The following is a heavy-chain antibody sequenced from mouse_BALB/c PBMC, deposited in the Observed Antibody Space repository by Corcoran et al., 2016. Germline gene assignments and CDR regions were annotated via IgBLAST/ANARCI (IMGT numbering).Heavy chain of an antibody. CDR3: ERSGSLRRRRLDY. CDR1: GYTFTNYG. V-gene: IGHV9-1*02. J-gene: IGHJ2*01. D-gene: IGHD1-2*01. CDR2: INTYTGET. Sequence: QIQLVQSGPELKKPGETVKISCKASGYTFTNYGMNWVKQAPGKGLKWMGWINTYTGETTYADDFKGRFAFSLKTSASTAYLKLNNLKNEDMDTYVCERSGSLRRRRLDYWGQGTTFTVSS.